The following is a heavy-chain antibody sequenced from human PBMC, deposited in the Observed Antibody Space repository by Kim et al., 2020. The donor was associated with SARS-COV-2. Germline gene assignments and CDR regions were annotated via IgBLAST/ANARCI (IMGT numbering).Heavy chain of an antibody. D-gene: IGHD6-13*01. V-gene: IGHV3-7*01. CDR1: GFTFSYYW. CDR3: ALLGSSSWYWDY. CDR2: IKQDGSEK. Sequence: GGSLILSCAASGFTFSYYWMSWVRQAPGKGLEWVANIKQDGSEKYYVDSVKGRFTISRDNAKNSLYLQMNSLRAEDTAVYYCALLGSSSWYWDYWGQGTLVTVSS. J-gene: IGHJ4*02.